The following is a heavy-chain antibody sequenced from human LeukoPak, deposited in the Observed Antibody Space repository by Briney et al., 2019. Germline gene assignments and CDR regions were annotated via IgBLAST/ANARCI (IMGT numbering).Heavy chain of an antibody. Sequence: ALLKDCCEAFGYDLRDCYMHWVRQEAVQRFQWMLWSDANHGDTNYAQKFQGRVTMTRDTSISTAHMEVSRLRSDDTAVYYCARANFLYCSSSTCLFDYWGQGTLVTVSS. J-gene: IGHJ4*02. CDR3: ARANFLYCSSSTCLFDY. D-gene: IGHD2-2*01. CDR2: SDANHGDT. CDR1: GYDLRDCY. V-gene: IGHV1-2*02.